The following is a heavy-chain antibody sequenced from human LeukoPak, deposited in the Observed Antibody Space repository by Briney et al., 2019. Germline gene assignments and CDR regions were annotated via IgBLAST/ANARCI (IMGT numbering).Heavy chain of an antibody. CDR3: ARPSSGAYDY. CDR2: ITHSGRTI. Sequence: GGSLRLSCAASGFIFSDYNMHWVRQAPEKGLEWVSYITHSGRTISYADSVKGRFTISRDNARNSLYLQMNSLRDDDTAVYFCARPSSGAYDYWGQGTLVTVSS. D-gene: IGHD1-26*01. V-gene: IGHV3-48*02. CDR1: GFIFSDYN. J-gene: IGHJ4*02.